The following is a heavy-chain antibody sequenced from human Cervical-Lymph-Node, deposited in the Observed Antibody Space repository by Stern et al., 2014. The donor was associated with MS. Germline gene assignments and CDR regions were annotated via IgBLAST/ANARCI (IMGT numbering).Heavy chain of an antibody. V-gene: IGHV1-24*01. CDR3: VRYGDYVDAFDM. D-gene: IGHD4-17*01. J-gene: IGHJ3*02. CDR1: GYSLTDLS. CDR2: VDPDDAET. Sequence: QVQLVQSGAEVKKPGASVKVSCKVSGYSLTDLSMHWVRQPPGKGLEWMGGVDPDDAETIYAQQYQDRLTMTEDTSADTAYMELNSLRSEDTAVYYCVRYGDYVDAFDMWGQGTMVTVSS.